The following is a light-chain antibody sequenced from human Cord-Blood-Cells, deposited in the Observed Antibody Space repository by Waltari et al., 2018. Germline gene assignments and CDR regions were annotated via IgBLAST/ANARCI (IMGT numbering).Light chain of an antibody. CDR2: GKN. Sequence: SSELTQNPAVSVVLGPSFRIKGHLDILRSKYASWYQQKPGQAPVLVIYGKNNRPSGIPDRFSGSSSGNTASLTITGAQAEDEADYYCNSRDSSGNHLVFGGGTKLTVL. CDR3: NSRDSSGNHLV. CDR1: ILRSKY. V-gene: IGLV3-19*01. J-gene: IGLJ2*01.